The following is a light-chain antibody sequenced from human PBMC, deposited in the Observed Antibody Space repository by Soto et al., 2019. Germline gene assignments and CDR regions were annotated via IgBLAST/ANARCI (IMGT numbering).Light chain of an antibody. CDR3: QQSYSNPLT. J-gene: IGKJ4*01. CDR1: QSISSY. V-gene: IGKV1-39*01. Sequence: DIQMTQSPSSLSASVGDRVTITCRASQSISSYLIWYQHKPGEAPKLLIYGASSLYSGVPSRFSGSGSGTEFILTINSLQPEDFATYYCQQSYSNPLTFGGGTKVEIK. CDR2: GAS.